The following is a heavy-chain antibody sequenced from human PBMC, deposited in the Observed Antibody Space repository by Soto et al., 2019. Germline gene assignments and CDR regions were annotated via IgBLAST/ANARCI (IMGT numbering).Heavy chain of an antibody. CDR1: GFTFSSYG. CDR2: ISYDGSNK. CDR3: AKDAYGMDV. V-gene: IGHV3-30*18. J-gene: IGHJ6*02. Sequence: QVQLVESGGGVVQPGRSLRLSCAASGFTFSSYGMHWVRQAPGKGLEWVAVISYDGSNKYYAASVEGRFTISRDNSKNTLDLQMNSLRAEDTAVYYCAKDAYGMDVWGQGTTVTVSS.